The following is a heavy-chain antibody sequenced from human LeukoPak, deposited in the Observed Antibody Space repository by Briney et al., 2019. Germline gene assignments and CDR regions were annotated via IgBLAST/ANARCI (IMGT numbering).Heavy chain of an antibody. CDR2: ISGYSGKT. Sequence: GGSLRLSCAASGFTFSSYGMSWVRQAPGQGLEWMAWISGYSGKTDYTQKFQDRVTVTTDRSKSTTYLEVRGLRSDDTAMFYCARTSQTDGNGPNWFGPWGQGTLVTVSS. D-gene: IGHD5-24*01. V-gene: IGHV1-18*01. CDR1: GFTFSSYG. CDR3: ARTSQTDGNGPNWFGP. J-gene: IGHJ5*02.